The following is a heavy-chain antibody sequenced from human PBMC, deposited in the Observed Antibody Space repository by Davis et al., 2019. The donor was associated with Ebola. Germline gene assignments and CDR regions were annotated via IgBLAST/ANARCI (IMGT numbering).Heavy chain of an antibody. CDR2: ISGSGGST. Sequence: PGGSLRLSCAASGFTFSRYALSWVRQAPGKGLEWVSAISGSGGSTYYADSVKGRFTISRDNSKNTLYLQMNSLGAEDTALYYCAKAPTLDSSGLRRSGLFDYWGQGTLVTVSS. V-gene: IGHV3-23*01. CDR1: GFTFSRYA. CDR3: AKAPTLDSSGLRRSGLFDY. D-gene: IGHD6-19*01. J-gene: IGHJ4*02.